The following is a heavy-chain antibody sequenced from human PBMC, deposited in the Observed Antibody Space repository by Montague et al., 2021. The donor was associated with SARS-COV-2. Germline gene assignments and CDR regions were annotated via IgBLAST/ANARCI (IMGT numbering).Heavy chain of an antibody. CDR1: GFTFSSYA. Sequence: SLRLSCAASGFTFSSYAMSWVCQAPGKGLEWVSAISGSGGSTYYADSVKGRFTISRDNSKNTLYLQMNSLRAEDTAVYYCAGTLLWFGELLYYYGMDVWGQGTTVTVSS. V-gene: IGHV3-23*01. J-gene: IGHJ6*02. D-gene: IGHD3-10*01. CDR3: AGTLLWFGELLYYYGMDV. CDR2: ISGSGGST.